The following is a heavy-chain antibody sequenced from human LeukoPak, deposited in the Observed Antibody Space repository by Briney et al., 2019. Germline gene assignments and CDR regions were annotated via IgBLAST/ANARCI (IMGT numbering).Heavy chain of an antibody. D-gene: IGHD5-18*01. J-gene: IGHJ4*02. CDR1: GFTSGFTFGNYA. V-gene: IGHV3-23*01. Sequence: PGGSLRLSCAASGFTSGFTFGNYAMSWVRQAPGKGLEWVSTIGGTGGDTYYADSVKGRFTISRDNSKNTLYLQMNSLRAEDTAVYYCAKDSGSPWIQLWLRSWGQGTLVTVSS. CDR3: AKDSGSPWIQLWLRS. CDR2: IGGTGGDT.